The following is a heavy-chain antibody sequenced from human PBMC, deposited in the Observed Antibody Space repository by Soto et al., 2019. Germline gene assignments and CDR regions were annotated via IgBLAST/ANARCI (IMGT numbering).Heavy chain of an antibody. J-gene: IGHJ4*02. CDR1: GFTFTSSA. CDR2: IVVGSGNT. CDR3: ARGRGYCSSTSCYVFDY. D-gene: IGHD2-2*01. V-gene: IGHV1-58*01. Sequence: SVKVSCKASGFTFTSSAVQWVRQARGQRLEWIGWIVVGSGNTNYAQKFQERVTITRDMSASTAYMELSSLRSEDTAVYYCARGRGYCSSTSCYVFDYWGQGTLVTVSS.